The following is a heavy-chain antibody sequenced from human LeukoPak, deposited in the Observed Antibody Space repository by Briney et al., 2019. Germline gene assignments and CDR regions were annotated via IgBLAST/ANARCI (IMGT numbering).Heavy chain of an antibody. J-gene: IGHJ4*02. Sequence: ASVKVSCKASGYTFTSYYMHWVRQAPGQGLEWMGIINPSGGSTSYAREFGGRVTMTRDTSTSTVYMELSSLRSEDTAVYYCAREFCSSTSCRREPGYWGQGTLVTVSS. V-gene: IGHV1-46*01. CDR2: INPSGGST. CDR1: GYTFTSYY. D-gene: IGHD2-2*01. CDR3: AREFCSSTSCRREPGY.